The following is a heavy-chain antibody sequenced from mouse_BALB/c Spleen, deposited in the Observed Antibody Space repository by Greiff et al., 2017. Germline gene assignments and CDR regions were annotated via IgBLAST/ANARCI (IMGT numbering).Heavy chain of an antibody. D-gene: IGHD1-1*01. CDR2: IWAGGST. Sequence: QVQLKESGPGLVAPSQSLSITCTVSGFSLTSYGVHWVRQPPGKGLEWLGVIWAGGSTNYNSALMSRLSISKDNSKSQVFLKMNSLQTDDTAMYYCARERGGSSYDAMDYWGQGTSVTVSS. J-gene: IGHJ4*01. CDR3: ARERGGSSYDAMDY. V-gene: IGHV2-9*02. CDR1: GFSLTSYG.